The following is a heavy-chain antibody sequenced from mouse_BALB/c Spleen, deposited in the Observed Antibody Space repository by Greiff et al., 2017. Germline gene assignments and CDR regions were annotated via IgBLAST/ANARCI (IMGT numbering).Heavy chain of an antibody. CDR2: INPSNGRT. J-gene: IGHJ3*01. Sequence: QVQLQQPGAELVKPGASVKLSCKASGYTFTSYWMHWVKQRPGQGLEWIGEINPSNGRTNYNEKFKSKATLTVDKSSSTAYMQLSSLTSEDSAVYYCARGIFYDGAWFAYWGQGTLVTVSA. V-gene: IGHV1S81*02. CDR3: ARGIFYDGAWFAY. CDR1: GYTFTSYW. D-gene: IGHD2-12*01.